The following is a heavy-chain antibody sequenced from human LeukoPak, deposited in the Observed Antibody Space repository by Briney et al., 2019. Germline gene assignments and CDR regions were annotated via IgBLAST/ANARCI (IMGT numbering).Heavy chain of an antibody. V-gene: IGHV4-31*03. CDR1: GGSISSGGYY. J-gene: IGHJ5*02. CDR3: ARGSRLLWFGELLTAANWFDP. D-gene: IGHD3-10*01. CDR2: LYYSGIN. Sequence: PSETLSLTCTVSGGSISSGGYYWSWIRQHPGKGLEWVGYLYYSGINYYHPSLKSRVTISVDTSKNQFSLKLSSVTAADTAVDYCARGSRLLWFGELLTAANWFDPWGQGTLVTVSS.